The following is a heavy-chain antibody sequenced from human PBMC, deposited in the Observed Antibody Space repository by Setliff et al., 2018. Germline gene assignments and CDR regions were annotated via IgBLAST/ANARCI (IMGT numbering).Heavy chain of an antibody. CDR2: IYTSGAT. J-gene: IGHJ1*01. CDR3: AGATGVTYTWYFEH. D-gene: IGHD2-21*02. CDR1: GGSISSGSYH. V-gene: IGHV4-61*02. Sequence: PSETLSLTCALSGGSISSGSYHWSWIRQPAGRGLEYIGRIYTSGATNYSPSVRGRVTISVDHLKNQVSLNLKSVTAADTAVYFCAGATGVTYTWYFEHWGQGSLVTVSS.